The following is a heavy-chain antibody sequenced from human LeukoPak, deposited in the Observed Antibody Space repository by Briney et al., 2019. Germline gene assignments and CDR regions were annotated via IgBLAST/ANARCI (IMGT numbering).Heavy chain of an antibody. CDR2: IKQDGSEK. J-gene: IGHJ5*02. Sequence: GGSLRLSCAVSGFTSSSYWMRWVRQAPGKVLEWVANIKQDGSEKYYVDSVKGRFTISRDNAKNSLYLQMNSLRAEDTAVYYCARLFDPWGQGTLVTVSS. CDR3: ARLFDP. CDR1: GFTSSSYW. V-gene: IGHV3-7*01.